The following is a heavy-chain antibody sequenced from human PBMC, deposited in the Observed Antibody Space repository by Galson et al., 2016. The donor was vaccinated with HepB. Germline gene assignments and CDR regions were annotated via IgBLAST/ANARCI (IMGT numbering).Heavy chain of an antibody. Sequence: QSGAEVKEPGESLRISCQGSGYRLTDYWITWVRQVPGKGLQWMGRIDPDDSYTNYSPSLHGHVTISVDKSINTAYLQWSTLKASDTAIYYCARALEYGSRNYYDYYAMDVWGPGTTVIVSS. CDR3: ARALEYGSRNYYDYYAMDV. CDR2: IDPDDSYT. D-gene: IGHD4-17*01. J-gene: IGHJ6*02. V-gene: IGHV5-10-1*01. CDR1: GYRLTDYW.